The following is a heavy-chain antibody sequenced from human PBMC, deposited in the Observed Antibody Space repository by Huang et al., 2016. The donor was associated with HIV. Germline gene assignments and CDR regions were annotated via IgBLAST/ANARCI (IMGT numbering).Heavy chain of an antibody. CDR3: ARDMASQVSSGWFGDFDY. V-gene: IGHV1-46*01. Sequence: QVQLVQSGAEVKKPGASVKVSCKAFGYTFTRNYMNWVRQAPGQGLEWMGIINPTGGSTIYAQKFQGRVTMTRDTSTSTVYMELSSLRSEDTAMYYCARDMASQVSSGWFGDFDYWGQGTLVTVSS. D-gene: IGHD6-19*01. CDR1: GYTFTRNY. CDR2: INPTGGST. J-gene: IGHJ4*02.